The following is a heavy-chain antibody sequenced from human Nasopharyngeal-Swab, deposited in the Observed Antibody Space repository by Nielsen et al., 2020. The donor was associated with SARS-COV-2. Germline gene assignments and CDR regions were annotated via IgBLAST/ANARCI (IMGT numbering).Heavy chain of an antibody. V-gene: IGHV4-30-2*01. CDR2: IYHSGST. Sequence: SETLSLTCAVSGGSISSGGYSWSWIRQPPGKGLEWIGYIYHSGSTYYNPSLKSRVTISVDTSKNQFSLKLSSVTAADTAVYYCAGGVGYGYPPVDYWGQGTLVTVSS. J-gene: IGHJ4*02. CDR3: AGGVGYGYPPVDY. D-gene: IGHD5-18*01. CDR1: GGSISSGGYS.